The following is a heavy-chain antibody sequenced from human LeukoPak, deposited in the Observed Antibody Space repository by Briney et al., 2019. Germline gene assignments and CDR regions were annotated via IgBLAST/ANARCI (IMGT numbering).Heavy chain of an antibody. D-gene: IGHD7-27*01. CDR1: GYTFTGYY. J-gene: IGHJ4*02. CDR3: ARGPHWDPHFDY. CDR2: INPNSGGT. Sequence: GASVKVSCKASGYTFTGYYMHWVRQAPGQGLEWMGWINPNSGGTNYAQKFQGRVTITRDTSISTPYMELSRLRSDDTAVYYCARGPHWDPHFDYWGQGTLVTASS. V-gene: IGHV1-2*02.